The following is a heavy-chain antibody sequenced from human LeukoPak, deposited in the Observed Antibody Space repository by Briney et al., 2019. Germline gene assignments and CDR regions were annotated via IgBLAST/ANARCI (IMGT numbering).Heavy chain of an antibody. Sequence: GGSLRLSCVASGFTFSSYWMHWVRQDPRKGLVWVSRINGDGRNINYADSVRGRFTISRDNAKNTLYLQMNSLRAEDTAVYYCARTAVAGTPYFDYWGQGTLVTVSS. CDR2: INGDGRNI. CDR1: GFTFSSYW. D-gene: IGHD6-19*01. V-gene: IGHV3-74*01. J-gene: IGHJ4*02. CDR3: ARTAVAGTPYFDY.